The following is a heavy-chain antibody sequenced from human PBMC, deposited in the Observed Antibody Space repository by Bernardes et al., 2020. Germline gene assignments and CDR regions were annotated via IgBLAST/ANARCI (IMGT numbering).Heavy chain of an antibody. CDR1: GGSVSSGSYY. Sequence: SETLSLTCTVSGGSVSSGSYYWSWIRQPPGKGLEWIGYIYYSGSTNYNPSLKSRVTISVDTSKNQFSLKLSSVTAADTAVYYCARATPQQQLAPYYYYYYGMDVWGKGTTVTVSS. CDR2: IYYSGST. CDR3: ARATPQQQLAPYYYYYYGMDV. J-gene: IGHJ6*04. D-gene: IGHD6-13*01. V-gene: IGHV4-61*01.